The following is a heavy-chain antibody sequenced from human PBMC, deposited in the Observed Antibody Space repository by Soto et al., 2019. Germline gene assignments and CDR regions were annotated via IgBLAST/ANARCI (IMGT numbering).Heavy chain of an antibody. CDR3: ARGNPFNSAGFDV. CDR2: MNAKSGDT. CDR1: GYTFSDFD. D-gene: IGHD2-21*01. J-gene: IGHJ6*02. V-gene: IGHV1-8*01. Sequence: QAHLEQSGAEVKRPGASVKVSCKASGYTFSDFDINWLRQASGQGPEWMGWMNAKSGDTFFAQRFQGKFNMTWGTSLSTAYLEVGSLTSDDTAMYFCARGNPFNSAGFDVWGQGTTVAVSS.